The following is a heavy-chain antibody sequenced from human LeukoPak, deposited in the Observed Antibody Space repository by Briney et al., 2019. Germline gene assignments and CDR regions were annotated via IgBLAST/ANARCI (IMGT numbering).Heavy chain of an antibody. Sequence: SETLSLTSAVYGGSFSGYYWSWIRQPPGKGLEWIGEINHSGSTNYNPSLKSRVTISVDTSKNQFSLKLSSVTAADTAVYYCARGAGSRYYYDSSGYYPYDVWGKGTTVTVSS. CDR3: ARGAGSRYYYDSSGYYPYDV. J-gene: IGHJ6*04. CDR1: GGSFSGYY. CDR2: INHSGST. V-gene: IGHV4-34*01. D-gene: IGHD3-22*01.